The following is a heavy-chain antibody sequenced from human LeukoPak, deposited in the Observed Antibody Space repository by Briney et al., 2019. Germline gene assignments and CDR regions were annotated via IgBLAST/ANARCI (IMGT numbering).Heavy chain of an antibody. D-gene: IGHD3-3*01. J-gene: IGHJ4*02. CDR3: ASVLRFLEWLSHFDY. CDR2: IYYSGST. V-gene: IGHV4-39*01. CDR1: GGSISSSSYY. Sequence: SSETLSLTCTVSGGSISSSSYYWGWIRQPPGKGLEWIGSIYYSGSTYYNPSLKSRVTISVDTSKNQFSLKLSSVTAADTAVYYCASVLRFLEWLSHFDYWGQGTLVTVSS.